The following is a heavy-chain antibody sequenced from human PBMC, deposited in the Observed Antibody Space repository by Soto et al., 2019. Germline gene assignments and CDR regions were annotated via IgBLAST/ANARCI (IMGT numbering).Heavy chain of an antibody. CDR1: GFTFSSYA. Sequence: HPGGSLRLSCAASGFTFSSYAMHWVRQAPGKGLEWVAVISYDGSNKYYADSVKGRFTISRDNSKNTLYLQMNSLRAEDTAVYYCARDTDPQYYYGSDQSGYFDYWGQGTLVTVSS. J-gene: IGHJ4*02. V-gene: IGHV3-30-3*01. CDR3: ARDTDPQYYYGSDQSGYFDY. D-gene: IGHD3-10*01. CDR2: ISYDGSNK.